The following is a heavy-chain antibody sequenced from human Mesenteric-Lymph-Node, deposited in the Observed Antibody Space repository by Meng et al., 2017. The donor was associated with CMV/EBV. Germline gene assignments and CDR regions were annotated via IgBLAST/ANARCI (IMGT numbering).Heavy chain of an antibody. CDR1: GGSISSYY. J-gene: IGHJ4*02. D-gene: IGHD3-3*01. CDR3: AGASPLTIFGVVIIPEYFDY. CDR2: IYYSGST. V-gene: IGHV4-59*01. Sequence: SETLSLTCTVSGGSISSYYWSWIRQPPGKGLEWIGYIYYSGSTNYNPSLKSRVTISVDTSKNQFSLKLGSVTAADTAVYYCAGASPLTIFGVVIIPEYFDYWGQGTLVTVSS.